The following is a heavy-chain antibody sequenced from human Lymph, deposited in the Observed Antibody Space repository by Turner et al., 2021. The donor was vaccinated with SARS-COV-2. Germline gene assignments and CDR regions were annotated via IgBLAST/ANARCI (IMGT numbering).Heavy chain of an antibody. J-gene: IGHJ6*02. CDR1: GYTLTELS. CDR2: FDPEDAET. CDR3: ATAPAVAGYFLYYYGMDV. Sequence: QVQQVQSGAEVKKHGASVKDSCKVSGYTLTELSIHRVRQPPGKGLEWMAGFDPEDAETIYAQKFQGRVTMTDDTSTDTAYMELSSLRSEDTAVYYCATAPAVAGYFLYYYGMDVWGQGTTVTVSS. D-gene: IGHD6-19*01. V-gene: IGHV1-24*01.